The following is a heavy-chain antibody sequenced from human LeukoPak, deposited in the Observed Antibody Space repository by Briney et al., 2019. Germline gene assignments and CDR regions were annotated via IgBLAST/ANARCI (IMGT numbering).Heavy chain of an antibody. CDR3: ARVSRGNSVGGDY. V-gene: IGHV4-59*01. D-gene: IGHD4-23*01. J-gene: IGHJ4*02. CDR2: TYYSGST. CDR1: GGSISNKY. Sequence: SETLSLTCTVSGGSISNKYWSWIRQPPGKGPEWIGYTYYSGSTNYNPSLKSRVTISLDTSKNQFSLKLSSVTAADTAMYYCARVSRGNSVGGDYWGQGTLVTVSS.